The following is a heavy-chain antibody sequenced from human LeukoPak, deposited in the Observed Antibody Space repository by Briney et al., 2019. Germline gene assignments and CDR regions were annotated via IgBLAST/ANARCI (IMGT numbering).Heavy chain of an antibody. CDR1: GGSISSYY. Sequence: SETLSLTCTVSGGSISSYYWSWIRQPPGKGLEWIGEINHSGSTNYNPSLKSRVTISVDTSKNQFSLKLSSVTAADTAVYYCVLNFYSYDAFDIWGQGTMVTVSS. CDR3: VLNFYSYDAFDI. D-gene: IGHD5-18*01. J-gene: IGHJ3*02. V-gene: IGHV4-34*01. CDR2: INHSGST.